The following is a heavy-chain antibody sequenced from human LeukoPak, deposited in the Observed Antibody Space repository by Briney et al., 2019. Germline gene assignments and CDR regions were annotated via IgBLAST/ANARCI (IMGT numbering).Heavy chain of an antibody. D-gene: IGHD2-2*01. CDR1: GFTFSSYA. CDR2: ISGTSST. CDR3: AKDRTPDCSSTSCLFVFDY. V-gene: IGHV3-23*01. Sequence: PGGSLRLSCAASGFTFSSYAMSWVRQAPGKGLEWVSTISGTSSTYYADAVTGRFTISRDNSKNTLYLQMNSLRAEDTAVYYCAKDRTPDCSSTSCLFVFDYWGQGTLVTVPS. J-gene: IGHJ4*02.